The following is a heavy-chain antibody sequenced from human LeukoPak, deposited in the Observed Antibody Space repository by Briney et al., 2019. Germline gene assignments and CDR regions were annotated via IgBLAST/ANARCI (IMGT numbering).Heavy chain of an antibody. CDR3: ARVAYCSGGSCYHNWFDP. Sequence: ASVKVSCKASGYTSTSYDINWVRQATGQGLEWMGWMNPNSGNTGYAQKFQGRVTITRNTSISTAYMELSSLRSEDTAVYYCARVAYCSGGSCYHNWFDPWGQGTLVTVSS. V-gene: IGHV1-8*03. D-gene: IGHD2-15*01. CDR2: MNPNSGNT. J-gene: IGHJ5*02. CDR1: GYTSTSYD.